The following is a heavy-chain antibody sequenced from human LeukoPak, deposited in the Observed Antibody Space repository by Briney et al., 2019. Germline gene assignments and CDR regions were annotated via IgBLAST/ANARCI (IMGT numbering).Heavy chain of an antibody. CDR1: GASMNSHY. Sequence: SETLSLTCSVSGASMNSHYWSWIRQPPGKGLEWIGYIYHKGDTSYNPSLHSRVTLSADTSKSQFSLKLRSVTAADSAIYYCAREYSSPLEFQHYFDLWGQGIAVTVSS. J-gene: IGHJ4*02. V-gene: IGHV4-59*11. D-gene: IGHD3-22*01. CDR2: IYHKGDT. CDR3: AREYSSPLEFQHYFDL.